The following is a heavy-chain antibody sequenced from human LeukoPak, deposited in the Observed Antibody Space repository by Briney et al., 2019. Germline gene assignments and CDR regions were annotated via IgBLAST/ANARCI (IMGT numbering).Heavy chain of an antibody. V-gene: IGHV3-23*01. CDR2: MCGCAGFR. Sequence: GGSLRLSCAASGFTLNFYAVRCVRLATGKGLQWVASMCGCAGFRFYTDHVKGRFTISRDNSNNTLYLEKNSLRAEDTAIYYCARDRPNYHESNGHYYERDGDHWGQGTLVTVSS. CDR3: ARDRPNYHESNGHYYERDGDH. D-gene: IGHD3-22*01. J-gene: IGHJ5*02. CDR1: GFTLNFYA.